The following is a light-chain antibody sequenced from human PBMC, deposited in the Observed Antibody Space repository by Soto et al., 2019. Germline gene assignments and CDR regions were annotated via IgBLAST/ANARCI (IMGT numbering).Light chain of an antibody. CDR2: EDN. Sequence: NFMLTQPHSVSESPGKTVTISCTRSSGSIASNYVQWNQQRPGSAPTTVIYEDNQRPSGVPDRFSGSIDSSSNSASLTISGLKTEDEADYYCQSYDSSNHGVFGGGTKVTVL. CDR3: QSYDSSNHGV. V-gene: IGLV6-57*03. J-gene: IGLJ3*02. CDR1: SGSIASNY.